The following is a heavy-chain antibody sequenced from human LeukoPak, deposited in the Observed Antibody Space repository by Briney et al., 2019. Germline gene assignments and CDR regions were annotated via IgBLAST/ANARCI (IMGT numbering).Heavy chain of an antibody. D-gene: IGHD3-3*01. CDR2: ISGSGGDT. J-gene: IGHJ6*04. Sequence: PGGSLRLSCAASGFTFSSYAMSWVRQAPGKGLEWVSAISGSGGDTYYADSVKGRFSISRDNSKNTLNLQMNSLRAEDTAVYYRAKSRADFWSSSDVWGKGTTVTVSS. CDR1: GFTFSSYA. V-gene: IGHV3-23*01. CDR3: AKSRADFWSSSDV.